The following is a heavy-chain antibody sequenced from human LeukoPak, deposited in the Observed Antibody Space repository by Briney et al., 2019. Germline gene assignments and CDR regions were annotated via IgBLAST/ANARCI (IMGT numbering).Heavy chain of an antibody. V-gene: IGHV4-59*01. J-gene: IGHJ4*02. D-gene: IGHD3-10*01. CDR1: GGSISSYY. CDR2: IYYSGST. CDR3: ARERFGEYFDY. Sequence: PSETLSLTCTVSGGSISSYYWSSIRQPPGKGLEWIGYIYYSGSTNYNPSLKSRVTISVDTSKNQFSLKLSSVTAADTAVYYCARERFGEYFDYWGQGTLVTVSS.